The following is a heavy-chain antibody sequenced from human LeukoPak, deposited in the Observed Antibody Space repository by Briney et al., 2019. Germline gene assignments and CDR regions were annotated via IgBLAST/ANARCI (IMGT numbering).Heavy chain of an antibody. Sequence: PGGSLRHSCAASGFDFGVHYMSWLRQAPGKRPEWISYISSNGGDIAYADSVKGRFTISRDNAKSTLHLQMNSLRVEDTAVYHCVRHSGRAGGQWGQGTLIAVSS. CDR1: GFDFGVHY. J-gene: IGHJ4*02. D-gene: IGHD3-10*01. V-gene: IGHV3-11*01. CDR3: VRHSGRAGGQ. CDR2: ISSNGGDI.